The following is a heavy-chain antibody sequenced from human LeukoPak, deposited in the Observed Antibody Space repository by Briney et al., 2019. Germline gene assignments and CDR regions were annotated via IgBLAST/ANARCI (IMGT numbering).Heavy chain of an antibody. CDR3: ARDLYDYVWGSYRYAYYFDY. CDR2: INPNSGGT. Sequence: ASVKVSCKASGYTFTGYYMHWVRQAPGQGLEWMGWINPNSGGTNYAQKFQGRVTMTRDTSISTAYMELSRLRSDDTAVYYCARDLYDYVWGSYRYAYYFDYWGQGALVTVSS. CDR1: GYTFTGYY. D-gene: IGHD3-16*02. V-gene: IGHV1-2*02. J-gene: IGHJ4*02.